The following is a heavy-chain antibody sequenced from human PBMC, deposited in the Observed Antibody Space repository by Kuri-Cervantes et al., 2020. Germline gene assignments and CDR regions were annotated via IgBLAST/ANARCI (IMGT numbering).Heavy chain of an antibody. V-gene: IGHV1-18*01. CDR2: ISAYNGNT. CDR3: ARGAGRLQKYYFDY. Sequence: GESLKISCKASGYTFTSYGISWVRQAPGQGLEWMGWISAYNGNTNYAQKLQGRVTMTTDTSTSTAYMELRSLRSDDTAVYYCARGAGRLQKYYFDYWGQGTLVTVSS. J-gene: IGHJ4*02. CDR1: GYTFTSYG. D-gene: IGHD5-24*01.